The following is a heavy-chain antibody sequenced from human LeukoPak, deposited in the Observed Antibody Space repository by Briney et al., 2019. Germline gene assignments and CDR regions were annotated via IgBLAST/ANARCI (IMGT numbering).Heavy chain of an antibody. CDR3: TRDSGFNAFDI. CDR1: GFTFSSYW. Sequence: GSLRLSCAASGFTFSSYWMHWVRQAPGKGLVWVSRINSDGSSTSYADSVKGRFTISRDNAKNSLYLQMNSLRVEDTAVYYCTRDSGFNAFDIWGQGTMVSVSS. J-gene: IGHJ3*02. CDR2: INSDGSST. V-gene: IGHV3-74*01. D-gene: IGHD5-12*01.